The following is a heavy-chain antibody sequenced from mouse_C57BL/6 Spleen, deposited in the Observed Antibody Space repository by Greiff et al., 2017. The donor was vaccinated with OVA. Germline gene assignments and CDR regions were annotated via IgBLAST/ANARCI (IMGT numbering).Heavy chain of an antibody. CDR1: GFNIKDYY. Sequence: VQLQQSGAELVRPGASVKLSCTASGFNIKDYYMHWVKQRPEQGLEWIGRIDPEDGDTEYAPKFQGKATMTADTSSNTAYLQLSSLTSEDTAVYYCTTSITTVVDYAMDYWGQGTSVTVSS. V-gene: IGHV14-1*01. D-gene: IGHD1-1*01. CDR3: TTSITTVVDYAMDY. J-gene: IGHJ4*01. CDR2: IDPEDGDT.